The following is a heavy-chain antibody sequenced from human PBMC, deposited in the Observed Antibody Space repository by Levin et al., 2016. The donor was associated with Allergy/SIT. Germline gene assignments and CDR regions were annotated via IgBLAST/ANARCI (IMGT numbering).Heavy chain of an antibody. D-gene: IGHD3-10*01. J-gene: IGHJ4*02. Sequence: GESLKISCAASGFPFSAYAMNWVRQAPGMGLEWVSTIEYFGTHYADSVKGRFTISRDDSKNVLYLQMDYLRAEDTAVYYCAAYFYGSYWGQGTQVTVSS. V-gene: IGHV3-23*01. CDR1: GFPFSAYA. CDR2: IEYFGT. CDR3: AAYFYGSY.